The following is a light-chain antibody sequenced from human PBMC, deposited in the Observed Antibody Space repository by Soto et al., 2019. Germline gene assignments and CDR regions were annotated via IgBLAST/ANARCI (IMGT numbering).Light chain of an antibody. V-gene: IGLV1-51*01. J-gene: IGLJ1*01. CDR1: SSNIGGNF. CDR2: YEN. CDR3: GSWDSSLSAYV. Sequence: TQRRKRFEVPGHKITKYCPGRSSNIGGNFVSWYQQPPGAAPKLHIYYENKAPSGNSGRFAGPKSGTSATLGLTRFQSGVEAEYYCGSWDSSLSAYVFGTGTKVTVL.